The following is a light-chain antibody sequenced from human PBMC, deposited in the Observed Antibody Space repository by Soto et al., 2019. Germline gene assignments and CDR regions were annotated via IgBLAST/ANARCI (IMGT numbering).Light chain of an antibody. V-gene: IGKV4-1*01. CDR3: QQYYSTPLT. J-gene: IGKJ4*01. CDR2: WAF. CDR1: QSVLWSNNKNY. Sequence: VMTQSPDSLTVCLVERATITCKSSQSVLWSNNKNYLAWYQQKPGQSPKLIIYWAFTRESGVPDRFSGSGSGTDFTLTISSLQAEDVAVYYCQQYYSTPLTFGGGTKVEIK.